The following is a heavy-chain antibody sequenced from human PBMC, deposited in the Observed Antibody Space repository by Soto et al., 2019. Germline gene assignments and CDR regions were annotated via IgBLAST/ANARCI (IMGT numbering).Heavy chain of an antibody. CDR3: ARTLGRITIFGVVANWFDP. CDR1: GGSFSGYY. J-gene: IGHJ5*02. Sequence: PSETLSLTCAVYGGSFSGYYWSCIRQPPGKGLEWIGEINHSGSTNYNPSLKSRVTISVDTSKNQFSLKLSSVTAADTAVYYCARTLGRITIFGVVANWFDPWGQGTLVTVSS. V-gene: IGHV4-34*01. D-gene: IGHD3-3*01. CDR2: INHSGST.